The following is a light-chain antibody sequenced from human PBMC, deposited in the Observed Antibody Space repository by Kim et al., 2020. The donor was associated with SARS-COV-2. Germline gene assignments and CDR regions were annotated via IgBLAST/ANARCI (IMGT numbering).Light chain of an antibody. J-gene: IGKJ2*01. V-gene: IGKV1-9*01. CDR3: QQLNSYPL. CDR2: GAS. CDR1: KAISDY. Sequence: LSAAVGDRIPIPCRARKAISDYLAWYQQESGKAPKLLIFGASILQRGVPSRFSGSRSGTEFTLTINSLQPEDFATYYCQQLNSYPLFGQGTKLEI.